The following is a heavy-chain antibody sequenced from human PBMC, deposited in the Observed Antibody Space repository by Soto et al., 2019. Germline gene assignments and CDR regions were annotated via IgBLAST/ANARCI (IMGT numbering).Heavy chain of an antibody. D-gene: IGHD1-26*01. J-gene: IGHJ5*02. CDR3: AREVGAPSGWLDP. V-gene: IGHV3-23*01. CDR1: GFTFTNYA. Sequence: EVQLSESGGDLRQPGGSLRLSCAASGFTFTNYAMTWVRQTPGKGLEWVSGISASGGLKYYADSVRGRFTVSRDNXXXILYLQMDNLRDEDTALYYCAREVGAPSGWLDPWGQGTQVTVSS. CDR2: ISASGGLK.